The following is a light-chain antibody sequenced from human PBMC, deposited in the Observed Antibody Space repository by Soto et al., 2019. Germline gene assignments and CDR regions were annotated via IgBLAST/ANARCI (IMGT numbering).Light chain of an antibody. CDR1: QSIGSW. V-gene: IGKV1-5*03. Sequence: DIQMTQSPSTLSASVGDGVTITCRASQSIGSWLAWYQQKPGKAPKLLIYKATNLRSGVPSRFSGSGSGTYFSLTISSLQPVDSATYFGQQDNDFQYTLGPGTKLEI. CDR2: KAT. J-gene: IGKJ2*01. CDR3: QQDNDFQYT.